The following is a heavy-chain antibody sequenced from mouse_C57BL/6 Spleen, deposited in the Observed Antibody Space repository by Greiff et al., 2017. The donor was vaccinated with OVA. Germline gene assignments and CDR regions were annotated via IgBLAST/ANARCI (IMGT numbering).Heavy chain of an antibody. CDR1: GFTFSSYA. Sequence: EVKLVESGEGLVKPGGSLKLSCAASGFTFSSYAMSWVRQTPEKRLEWVAYISSGGDYIYYADTVKGRFTISRDNARNTLYLQMSSLKSEDTAMYYCTTQLRLRGYFDYWGQGTTLTVSS. CDR2: ISSGGDYI. J-gene: IGHJ2*01. D-gene: IGHD3-2*02. V-gene: IGHV5-9-1*02. CDR3: TTQLRLRGYFDY.